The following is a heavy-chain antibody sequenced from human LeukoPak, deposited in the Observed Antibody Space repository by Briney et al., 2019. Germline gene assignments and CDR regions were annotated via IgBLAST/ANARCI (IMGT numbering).Heavy chain of an antibody. CDR1: GYTFNSYG. CDR2: ISGYNGNT. J-gene: IGHJ4*02. Sequence: ASVKVSCEASGYTFNSYGISWVRQAPGQGLEWMGWISGYNGNTNYAQKLQGRVTVTTDTSTTTAYMELRSLRSDDTAVYYCARDNREYSSGWCYIDYWGQGTLVTVSS. D-gene: IGHD6-19*01. CDR3: ARDNREYSSGWCYIDY. V-gene: IGHV1-18*01.